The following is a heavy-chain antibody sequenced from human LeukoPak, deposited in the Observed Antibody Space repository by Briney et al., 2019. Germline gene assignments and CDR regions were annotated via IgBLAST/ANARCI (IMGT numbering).Heavy chain of an antibody. CDR2: INDSGRT. CDR1: GGSFSDYY. J-gene: IGHJ4*02. D-gene: IGHD3-10*01. V-gene: IGHV4-34*01. Sequence: SETLSLTCAVYGGSFSDYYWSWIRQPPGKGLEWIGEINDSGRTKYNPSLKSRVTISVDTSKNQFSLKLSSVTAADTAVYYCARGLHYYGSGSYYYLAYWGQGTLVTVSS. CDR3: ARGLHYYGSGSYYYLAY.